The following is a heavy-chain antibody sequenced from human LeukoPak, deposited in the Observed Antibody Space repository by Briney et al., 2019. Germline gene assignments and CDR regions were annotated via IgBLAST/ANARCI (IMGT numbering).Heavy chain of an antibody. J-gene: IGHJ4*02. CDR1: GFTFRSYE. V-gene: IGHV3-48*03. CDR3: ARANYYDISGYDY. D-gene: IGHD3-22*01. CDR2: ITSSGSTI. Sequence: GGSLRLSCAASGFTFRSYEMNWVRQAPGKGLEWVSYITSSGSTIYYADSVKGRFTISRDNAKNSLYMQMNSLRAEDTAVYYCARANYYDISGYDYWGQGTLVTVSS.